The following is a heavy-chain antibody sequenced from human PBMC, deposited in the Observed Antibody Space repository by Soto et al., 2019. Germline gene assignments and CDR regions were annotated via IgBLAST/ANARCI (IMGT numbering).Heavy chain of an antibody. CDR3: AREGCISTSCYKRYYYYYGMDV. D-gene: IGHD2-2*02. CDR2: INPSGGST. V-gene: IGHV1-46*01. Sequence: QVQLVQSGAEVKKPGASVKVSCKASGYTFTSYYMHWVRQAPGQGLEWMGIINPSGGSTSYAQKFKGRVTMTRDTYTSTVYMELSSLRSEDTVVYYCAREGCISTSCYKRYYYYYGMDVWGQGTTVTVSS. CDR1: GYTFTSYY. J-gene: IGHJ6*02.